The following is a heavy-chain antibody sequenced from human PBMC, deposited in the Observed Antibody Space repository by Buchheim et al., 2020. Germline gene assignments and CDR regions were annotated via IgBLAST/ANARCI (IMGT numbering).Heavy chain of an antibody. CDR3: ARDALGSSSWYRYSSGWFDY. J-gene: IGHJ4*02. CDR2: INPSGGGT. CDR1: GYTFTNYY. V-gene: IGHV1-46*01. Sequence: QVQVVQSGAEVKKPGASVKVSYKASGYTFTNYYMHWVRQAPGQGLEWMGMINPSGGGTTYAQKFQGRVTMTRDTSTRTDYMELNSLRSDDTAVYYCARDALGSSSWYRYSSGWFDYWGQGTL. D-gene: IGHD6-19*01.